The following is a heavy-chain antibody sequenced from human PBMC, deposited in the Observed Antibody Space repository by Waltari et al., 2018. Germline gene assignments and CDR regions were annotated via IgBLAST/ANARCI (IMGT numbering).Heavy chain of an antibody. CDR3: ARDIVGATTDY. V-gene: IGHV3-30-3*01. CDR1: GISFSTFA. J-gene: IGHJ4*02. CDR2: ISHDGTNK. D-gene: IGHD1-26*01. Sequence: QVQLVESGGGVVQPGRSLRLSCVASGISFSTFAMNWVRQAPGKGLEWVSIISHDGTNKHYADSVKGRFTISRDNSKNTLYLQMNSLRADDTAVYYCARDIVGATTDYWGQGTLVTVSS.